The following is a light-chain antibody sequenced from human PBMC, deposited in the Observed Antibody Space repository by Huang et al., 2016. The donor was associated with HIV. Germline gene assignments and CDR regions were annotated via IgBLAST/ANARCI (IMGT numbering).Light chain of an antibody. CDR1: QSVFSTSTNKDY. Sequence: DIVMAQSPVSLAVSLGERATLTCRFSQSVFSTSTNKDYLAWFQQKPGQPPKLLLFWSSTREVGVPDRFSGSGSGTHFTLTIANLEADDAAIYYCQQYYASPQTFGQGTRV. V-gene: IGKV4-1*01. CDR3: QQYYASPQT. CDR2: WSS. J-gene: IGKJ1*01.